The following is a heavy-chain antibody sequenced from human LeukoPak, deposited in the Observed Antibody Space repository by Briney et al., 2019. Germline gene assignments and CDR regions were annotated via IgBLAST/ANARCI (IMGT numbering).Heavy chain of an antibody. V-gene: IGHV5-51*01. J-gene: IGHJ3*02. Sequence: GESLKISCKGSGYSFTSYWIGWVRQMPGKGLEWMGTIYPGDSDTRYSPSFQGQVTISADKSISTAYLQWSSLKASDTAMYYCARRRYSGIAAAGTGAFDIWGQGTMVTVSS. CDR1: GYSFTSYW. CDR2: IYPGDSDT. CDR3: ARRRYSGIAAAGTGAFDI. D-gene: IGHD6-13*01.